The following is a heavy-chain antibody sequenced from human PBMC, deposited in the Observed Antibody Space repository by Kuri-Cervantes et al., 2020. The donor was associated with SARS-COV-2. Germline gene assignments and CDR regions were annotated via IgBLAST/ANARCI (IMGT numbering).Heavy chain of an antibody. D-gene: IGHD3-10*01. CDR3: ARDYGYFGY. V-gene: IGHV3-48*01. CDR1: GFTFSSYN. J-gene: IGHJ4*02. Sequence: GESLKISCAASGFTFSSYNMNWVRQAPGKGLEWVSYISASSSTIYYADSVKGRFTISRDNAKNSLYLQMNSPRAEDTAVYYCARDYGYFGYWGQGTLVTVSS. CDR2: ISASSSTI.